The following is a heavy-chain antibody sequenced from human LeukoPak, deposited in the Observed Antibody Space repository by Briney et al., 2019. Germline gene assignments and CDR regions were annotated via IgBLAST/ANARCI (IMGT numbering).Heavy chain of an antibody. CDR1: GFTLSSYW. V-gene: IGHV3-74*01. D-gene: IGHD2-2*01. CDR3: ARGRSSDY. Sequence: PGGSLRLSCAASGFTLSSYWMHWVRQPPGKGLVWVSRINSESTTTNYADSVEGRFTITRDNAKNTLYLQMSSLRAEDTAVYYCARGRSSDYWGQGTLVTVSS. J-gene: IGHJ4*02. CDR2: INSESTTT.